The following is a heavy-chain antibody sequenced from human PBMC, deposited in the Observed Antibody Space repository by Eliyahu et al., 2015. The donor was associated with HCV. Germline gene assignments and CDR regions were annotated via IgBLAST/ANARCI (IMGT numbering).Heavy chain of an antibody. CDR3: ARGGIVARPASTTFDS. CDR2: ITXGGIT. V-gene: IGHV4-34*02. CDR1: GGSLSDYY. J-gene: IGHJ4*02. Sequence: QVQLQQWGAQLLKPSETLSLTCALYGGSLSDYYWGWXRXPPGKGXEWIGEITXGGITKYNPSLESRVTISLDTSKKQFSLKLSSVTAADTSVYYCARGGIVARPASTTFDSWSRGILVSVSS. D-gene: IGHD2-2*01.